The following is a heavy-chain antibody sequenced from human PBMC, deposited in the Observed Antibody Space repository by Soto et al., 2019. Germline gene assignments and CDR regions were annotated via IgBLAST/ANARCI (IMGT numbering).Heavy chain of an antibody. CDR2: IVVGSGNT. Sequence: AVKVSCKASGFTFTSSAVQWVRQARGQRLEWIGWIVVGSGNTNYAQKFQERVTITRDMSTSTAYMELSSLRSEDTAVYYCAADVGATNYYGMDVWGQGTTVTVSS. D-gene: IGHD1-26*01. V-gene: IGHV1-58*01. CDR1: GFTFTSSA. J-gene: IGHJ6*02. CDR3: AADVGATNYYGMDV.